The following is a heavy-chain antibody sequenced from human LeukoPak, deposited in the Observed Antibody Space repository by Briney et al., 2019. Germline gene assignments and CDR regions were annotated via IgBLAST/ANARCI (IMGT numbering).Heavy chain of an antibody. V-gene: IGHV1-8*01. D-gene: IGHD6-19*01. J-gene: IGHJ5*02. CDR2: MNANSGNT. CDR1: GYTFTAYD. CDR3: ARGRGSGHKENWFDP. Sequence: ASVKVSCKASGYTFTAYDINWVRQATGQGLEWMGWMNANSGNTGYTETFQGRVTMTRNTSISTAYMELSSLRSEDTAVYYCARGRGSGHKENWFDPWGQGTLFTVSS.